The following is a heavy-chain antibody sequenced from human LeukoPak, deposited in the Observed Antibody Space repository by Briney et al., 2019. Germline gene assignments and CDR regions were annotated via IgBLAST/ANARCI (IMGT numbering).Heavy chain of an antibody. V-gene: IGHV4-59*11. D-gene: IGHD3-10*01. J-gene: IGHJ5*02. CDR1: GGSISGHF. CDR2: IYYSGTT. CDR3: AKVGYGSGTWGWFDP. Sequence: PSETLSLTCSVSGGSISGHFWSWIRQSPGKGLEYIGNIYYSGTTDYNPSLRSRVSISIDMSKNQFFLNLTSVTAADTAIYYCAKVGYGSGTWGWFDPWGQGTLVTVSS.